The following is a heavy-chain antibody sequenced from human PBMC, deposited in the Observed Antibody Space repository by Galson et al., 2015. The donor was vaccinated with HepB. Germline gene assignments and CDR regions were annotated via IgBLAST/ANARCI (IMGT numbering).Heavy chain of an antibody. V-gene: IGHV3-23*01. CDR1: GFTFTRNT. Sequence: SLRLSCAASGFTFTRNTMGWVRQAPGKGLKWVSALSVNGDISYYEDSVKGRFTISRDNSKKMVYLQMNGLRAEDTALYYCAKVAILGATPHYFDYLGQGTLVTVSS. CDR3: AKVAILGATPHYFDY. CDR2: LSVNGDIS. J-gene: IGHJ4*02. D-gene: IGHD3-10*01.